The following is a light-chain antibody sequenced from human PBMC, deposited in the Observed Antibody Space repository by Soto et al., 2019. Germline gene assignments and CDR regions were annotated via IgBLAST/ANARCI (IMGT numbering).Light chain of an antibody. Sequence: AIQMTQSPSSLSESVGDSVTIIRRASQGIRNELGWYQEKPGKAPKFLIYAASSLHSGLPSRFSGSRSGTDFTLNISGLQPEVFATYYCLQESGYPRTFGQVTKFDIK. V-gene: IGKV1-6*02. CDR2: AAS. CDR3: LQESGYPRT. J-gene: IGKJ1*01. CDR1: QGIRNE.